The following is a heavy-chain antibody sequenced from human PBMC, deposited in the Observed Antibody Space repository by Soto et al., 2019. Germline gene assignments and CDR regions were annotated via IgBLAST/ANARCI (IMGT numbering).Heavy chain of an antibody. V-gene: IGHV1-69*06. Sequence: QVQLVQSGAEVKKPGSSVKVSCKASGGTFSSYAISWVRQAPGQGLEWMGGIIPIFGTANYTQKFQGRVTITADKSTSTAYMELSSLRSEDTAVYYCARDGGYCSSTSCHNWFDPWGQGTLVTVSS. CDR1: GGTFSSYA. CDR3: ARDGGYCSSTSCHNWFDP. J-gene: IGHJ5*02. D-gene: IGHD2-2*01. CDR2: IIPIFGTA.